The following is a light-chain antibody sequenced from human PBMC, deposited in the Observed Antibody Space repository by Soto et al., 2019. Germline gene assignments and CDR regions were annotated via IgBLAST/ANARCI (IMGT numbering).Light chain of an antibody. J-gene: IGKJ5*01. CDR1: QSISTW. V-gene: IGKV1-5*03. CDR2: KAS. Sequence: DIQITQSPCTLSASVGDRVTITCRASQSISTWLAWYQQKPGQAPKLLIYKASTLQTGVPSRFSGSGSGADFTLTISSLQPEDFGTYYCQQYTSYYTFGQGTRLEIK. CDR3: QQYTSYYT.